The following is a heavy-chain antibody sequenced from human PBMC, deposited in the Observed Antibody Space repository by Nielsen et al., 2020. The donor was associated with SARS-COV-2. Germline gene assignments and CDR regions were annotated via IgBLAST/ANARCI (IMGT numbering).Heavy chain of an antibody. CDR3: ARNFYGSGSYPFDP. D-gene: IGHD3-10*01. J-gene: IGHJ5*02. Sequence: GESLKISCAASGFTFSDYWMSWVRHAPGKGLEWVANIHQGGGETRYADSVKGRFTISRDNAKNSLYLQMNSLRAEDTAMYYCARNFYGSGSYPFDPWGQGTLVTVSS. CDR2: IHQGGGET. CDR1: GFTFSDYW. V-gene: IGHV3-7*03.